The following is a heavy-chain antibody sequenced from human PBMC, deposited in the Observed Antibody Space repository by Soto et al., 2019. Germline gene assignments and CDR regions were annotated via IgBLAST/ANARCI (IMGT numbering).Heavy chain of an antibody. V-gene: IGHV3-23*01. Sequence: GGSLRLSCAASGFTFSSYAMSWVRQAPGKGLEWVSAISGSGGSTYYADSVKGRFTISRDNSKNTLYLQMNSLRAEDTAVYYCAKDLRPYDYIWGSYLSFDYWGQGTLVTVSS. CDR3: AKDLRPYDYIWGSYLSFDY. CDR1: GFTFSSYA. CDR2: ISGSGGST. D-gene: IGHD3-16*02. J-gene: IGHJ4*02.